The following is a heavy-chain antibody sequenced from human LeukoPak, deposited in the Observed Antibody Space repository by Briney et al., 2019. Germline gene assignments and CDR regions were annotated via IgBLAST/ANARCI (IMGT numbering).Heavy chain of an antibody. D-gene: IGHD3-10*01. J-gene: IGHJ4*02. CDR1: GYTFTSYY. CDR2: INTNDGGT. Sequence: ASVTVSFKASGYTFTSYYMHWVRQAPGQGLAWMGRINTNDGGTNYEQKFQGRVTMTRDMSTSTVYMELSSLRSEDTAVYYGAREGYGSGTYLDYWGQGTLVTVSS. V-gene: IGHV1-46*01. CDR3: AREGYGSGTYLDY.